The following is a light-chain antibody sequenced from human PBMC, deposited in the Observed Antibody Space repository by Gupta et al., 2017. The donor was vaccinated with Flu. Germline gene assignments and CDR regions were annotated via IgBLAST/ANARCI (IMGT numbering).Light chain of an antibody. Sequence: EILMTQSPATLSVSPGESATLSCRTTQGVSFNLAWYHKKLGQPPRLLIYDASTRATGVPARFSGSGSGTKFTLTITSLQSEEVAVYFCQQHTPCPVAFGRGTKVEIK. CDR3: QQHTPCPVA. CDR2: DAS. CDR1: QGVSFN. V-gene: IGKV3-15*01. J-gene: IGKJ1*01.